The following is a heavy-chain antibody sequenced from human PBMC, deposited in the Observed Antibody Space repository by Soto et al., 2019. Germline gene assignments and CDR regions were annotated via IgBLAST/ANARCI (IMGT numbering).Heavy chain of an antibody. CDR3: ARDRVWIAVAEPEGGSYYYGMDV. V-gene: IGHV4-61*01. Sequence: KPSETLSLTCTVSGGSFKSGSYSWSWIRQPPGKGLEWIGYIYYSGSTNYNPSLKSRVTISVDTSKNQFSLKLSSVTAADTAVYYCARDRVWIAVAEPEGGSYYYGMDVWGQGTTVTVSS. J-gene: IGHJ6*02. CDR1: GGSFKSGSYS. D-gene: IGHD6-19*01. CDR2: IYYSGST.